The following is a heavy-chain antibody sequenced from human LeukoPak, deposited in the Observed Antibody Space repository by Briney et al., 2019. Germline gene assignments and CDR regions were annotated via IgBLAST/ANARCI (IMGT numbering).Heavy chain of an antibody. D-gene: IGHD3-10*01. CDR3: VRQYRDSGSHYNAARGDMDV. CDR1: GFTFSDYY. Sequence: PGGSLRLSCAASGFTFSDYYMSWIRQAPGKGLEWVSYISSSGSNIYYADSVKGRFTISRDNAKNSLYLQMNSLRAEDTAAYYCVRQYRDSGSHYNAARGDMDVWGQGTTVTVSS. CDR2: ISSSGSNI. V-gene: IGHV3-11*01. J-gene: IGHJ6*02.